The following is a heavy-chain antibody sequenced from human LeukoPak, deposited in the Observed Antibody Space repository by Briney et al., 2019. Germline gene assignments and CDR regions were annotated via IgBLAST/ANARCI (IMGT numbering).Heavy chain of an antibody. J-gene: IGHJ4*02. V-gene: IGHV4-61*03. CDR2: IYYSGST. D-gene: IGHD3-22*01. CDR3: ARGRSYYDSPMGY. CDR1: SGSISTSNYY. Sequence: SETLSLTCTVSSGSISTSNYYWGWVRQPPGNALEWIGNIYYSGSTNYNPSLKSRVTISVDTSKNHFSLKLSSVTAADTAVYYCARGRSYYDSPMGYWGQGTLVTVSS.